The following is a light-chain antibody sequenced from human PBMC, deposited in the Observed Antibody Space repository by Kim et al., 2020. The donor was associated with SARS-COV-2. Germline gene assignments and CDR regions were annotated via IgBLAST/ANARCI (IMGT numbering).Light chain of an antibody. CDR1: QSVSCSY. CDR3: QQYGSSPLT. Sequence: SRGERATRSCRASQSVSCSYLAWYQQKPGQAPRLLIYGASSRATGIPVRFSGSGSGTDFTLTISRLEPEDFAVYYCQQYGSSPLTFGGGTKVDIK. J-gene: IGKJ4*01. V-gene: IGKV3-20*01. CDR2: GAS.